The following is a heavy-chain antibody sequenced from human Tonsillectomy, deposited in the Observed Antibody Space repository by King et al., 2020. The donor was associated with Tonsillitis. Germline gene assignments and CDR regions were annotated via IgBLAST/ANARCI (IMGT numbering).Heavy chain of an antibody. CDR2: INSDGSTT. CDR1: GFTFSIFW. V-gene: IGHV3-74*01. J-gene: IGHJ3*02. D-gene: IGHD4-17*01. Sequence: VQLVESGGGLVQPGGSLRLSCAASGFTFSIFWMHWVRQAPGKGLVWVSRINSDGSTTSYAYSVKGRFTISRDNAKNTLYLQMNSLRAEDTAVYYCAREVEFMDYGVPDAFDIWGQGTMVTVSS. CDR3: AREVEFMDYGVPDAFDI.